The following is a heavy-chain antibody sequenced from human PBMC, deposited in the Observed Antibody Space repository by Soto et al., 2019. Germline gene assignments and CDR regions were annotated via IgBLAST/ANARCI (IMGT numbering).Heavy chain of an antibody. CDR1: GFTSNNYA. CDR2: ISPNGDST. V-gene: IGHV3-23*01. Sequence: EVQLLESGGGLVQPGGSLRLACAASGFTSNNYAMNWVRQAPGRGLEWVSIISPNGDSTYYADSVKGRFTISRDNSQNTVFLQMNSLRAEDTAIYFSAKVRLTDYLRYAPHLWGQGTLVTVSS. J-gene: IGHJ3*01. CDR3: AKVRLTDYLRYAPHL. D-gene: IGHD2-8*01.